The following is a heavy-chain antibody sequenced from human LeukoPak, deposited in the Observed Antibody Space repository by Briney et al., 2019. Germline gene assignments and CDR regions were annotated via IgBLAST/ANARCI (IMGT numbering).Heavy chain of an antibody. J-gene: IGHJ4*02. CDR2: ISNNGGSK. CDR3: VKGGYSSSWSLFDY. CDR1: GFTFISYA. Sequence: GGSLRLSCAASGFTFISYAIHWVRQAPGKGLEYVSAISNNGGSKYYADSVKGRFTISRDNSKNTLYLQMSSLRVEDTAVYYCVKGGYSSSWSLFDYWGQGTLVTVSS. D-gene: IGHD6-13*01. V-gene: IGHV3-64D*06.